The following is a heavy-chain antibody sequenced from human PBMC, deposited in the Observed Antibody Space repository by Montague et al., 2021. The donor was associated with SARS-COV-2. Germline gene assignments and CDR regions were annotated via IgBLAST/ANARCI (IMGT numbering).Heavy chain of an antibody. D-gene: IGHD5-12*01. J-gene: IGHJ4*02. CDR2: IYYSGST. CDR1: GGSISSSSYY. CDR3: ARHERQWLRLYPYYFDY. Sequence: SETLSLTCTVSGGSISSSSYYWGWIRQPPGKGLEWIGSIYYSGSTYYNPSLKSRVTISVDTSKNQFSLKLSSVTAADTAVYCCARHERQWLRLYPYYFDYWAREPWSPSPQ. V-gene: IGHV4-39*01.